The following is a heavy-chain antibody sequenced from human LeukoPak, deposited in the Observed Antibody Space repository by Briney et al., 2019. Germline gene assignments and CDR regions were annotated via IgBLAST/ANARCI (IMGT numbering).Heavy chain of an antibody. CDR3: ARGLSSWYGGVY. V-gene: IGHV1-8*03. D-gene: IGHD6-13*01. CDR2: MNPNSGNT. Sequence: ASVKVSCKASGYTFTSYDINWVRQATGQGLEWMGWMNPNSGNTGYAQKFQGRVTITRNTSISTAYMELSSLRSEDTAVSYCARGLSSWYGGVYWGQGTLVTVSS. J-gene: IGHJ4*02. CDR1: GYTFTSYD.